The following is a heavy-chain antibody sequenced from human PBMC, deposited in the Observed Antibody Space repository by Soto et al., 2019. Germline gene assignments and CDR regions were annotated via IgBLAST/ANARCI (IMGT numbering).Heavy chain of an antibody. D-gene: IGHD2-8*01. J-gene: IGHJ4*02. V-gene: IGHV3-66*01. CDR3: ARDESGYCTNGVCPYYFDY. Sequence: EVQLVESGGGLVQPGGSLRLSCAASGFTVSSNYMSWVRQAPGKGLEWVSVIYSGGSTYYADSVKGRFTISRDNSKNTLYLQMNSLRAEDTAVYYCARDESGYCTNGVCPYYFDYWGQGTLVTVPS. CDR2: IYSGGST. CDR1: GFTVSSNY.